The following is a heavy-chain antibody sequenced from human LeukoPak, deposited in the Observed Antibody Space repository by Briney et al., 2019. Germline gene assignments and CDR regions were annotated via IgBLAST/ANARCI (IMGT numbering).Heavy chain of an antibody. D-gene: IGHD6-6*01. V-gene: IGHV3-30*04. CDR3: ARVVVSSSSDYFDY. CDR2: TSYDESNK. J-gene: IGHJ4*02. CDR1: GFTFSNYA. Sequence: PGQSLRLSCAASGFTFSNYAKHWVRQAPGKGLEWVAVTSYDESNKYYADSVKGRFTISRDNSKKTLYLQMNSLRGEDTAVYYCARVVVSSSSDYFDYWGQGTLVIVSS.